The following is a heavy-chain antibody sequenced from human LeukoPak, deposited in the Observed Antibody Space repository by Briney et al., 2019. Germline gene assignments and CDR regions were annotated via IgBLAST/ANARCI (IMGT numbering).Heavy chain of an antibody. CDR3: ASRKLGNDY. Sequence: SETLSLTCTVSGGSVTDYYWSWIRQSPGRGLEWSGYIYYTGTSYNPSLKSRVTISADTSKNQFSLKLISVTAADTAVYYCASRKLGNDYWGQGTLVTVSS. CDR1: GGSVTDYY. CDR2: IYYTGT. D-gene: IGHD7-27*01. V-gene: IGHV4-59*02. J-gene: IGHJ4*02.